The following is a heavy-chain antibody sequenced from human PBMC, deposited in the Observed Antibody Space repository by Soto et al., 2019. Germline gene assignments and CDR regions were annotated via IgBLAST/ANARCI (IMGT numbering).Heavy chain of an antibody. CDR3: ARDRGRYYDSSGYYYVGYFDL. D-gene: IGHD3-22*01. CDR2: IIPIFGTA. Sequence: GGPVKVSCKASGGTFSSYAISWVRQAPGQGLEWMGGIIPIFGTANYAQKFQGRVTITADKSTSTAYMELSSLRSEDTAVYYCARDRGRYYDSSGYYYVGYFDLWGRGTLVTVSS. V-gene: IGHV1-69*06. CDR1: GGTFSSYA. J-gene: IGHJ2*01.